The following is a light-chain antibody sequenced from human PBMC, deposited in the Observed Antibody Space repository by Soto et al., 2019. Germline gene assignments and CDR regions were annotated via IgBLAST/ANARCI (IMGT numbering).Light chain of an antibody. CDR1: SSDIGAYNS. J-gene: IGLJ3*02. CDR3: TSYVGSDTLV. CDR2: EVS. Sequence: QSVLTQPPSASGSPGQSVTISCTGTSSDIGAYNSVSWYQQYPGKAPKLMLYEVSKRRSGVPDRFSGSKSGNTASLTVSGRQNEEEDDYYCTSYVGSDTLVFGGGTKLTVL. V-gene: IGLV2-8*01.